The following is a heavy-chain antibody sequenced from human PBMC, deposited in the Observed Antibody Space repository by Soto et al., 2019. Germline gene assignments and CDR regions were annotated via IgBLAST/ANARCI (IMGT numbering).Heavy chain of an antibody. Sequence: QVQLVESGGGVVQPGRSLRLSCAASGFTFSSYGMHWVRQAPGKGLEWVAVISYDGSNKYYADSVKGRFTISRDNSKNTLYLQMNSLRAEDTAVYYCAKGQVTALTPGYFHHWGQGTLVTVSS. V-gene: IGHV3-30*18. D-gene: IGHD1-20*01. J-gene: IGHJ1*01. CDR3: AKGQVTALTPGYFHH. CDR2: ISYDGSNK. CDR1: GFTFSSYG.